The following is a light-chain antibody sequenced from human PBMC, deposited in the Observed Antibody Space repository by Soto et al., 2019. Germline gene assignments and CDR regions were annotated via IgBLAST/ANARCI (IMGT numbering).Light chain of an antibody. Sequence: EILLTQSPGTLSLYAGERSTLXXRPSQSVSSSYLAWYQQKPGQAPRLXIYGASSRATGIPDRFSGSGSGTDFTLTISRLEPEDFAVYYCQQYGNSPRTFGQGTKVDIK. CDR2: GAS. J-gene: IGKJ1*01. CDR1: QSVSSSY. CDR3: QQYGNSPRT. V-gene: IGKV3-20*01.